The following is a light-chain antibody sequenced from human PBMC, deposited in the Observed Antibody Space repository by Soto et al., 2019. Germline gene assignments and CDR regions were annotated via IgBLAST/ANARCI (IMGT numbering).Light chain of an antibody. V-gene: IGKV3-20*01. CDR3: QQYSSSPLT. J-gene: IGKJ4*01. Sequence: EIVLTQSPGTLSLSPGERATLSCRASQSVSSSHLAWYQQMPGQAPRLLIYGASSRATGIPDRFSGSGSGTDFTLTISRLEPEDFAVYYCQQYSSSPLTFGGGTKVDIK. CDR2: GAS. CDR1: QSVSSSH.